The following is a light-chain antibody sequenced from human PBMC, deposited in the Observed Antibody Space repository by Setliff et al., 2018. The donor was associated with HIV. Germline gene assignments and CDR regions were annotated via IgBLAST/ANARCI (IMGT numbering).Light chain of an antibody. CDR1: RSDIGTYNY. CDR2: DVS. Sequence: QSALTQPASVSGSPGQSITISCTGSRSDIGTYNYVSWYQQHPGKAPKLMIYDVSNRPSGVSDRLSGSKSGNTASLTISGLQAEDEADYYCCSYAGSGPVFGAGTKVTVL. V-gene: IGLV2-23*02. J-gene: IGLJ1*01. CDR3: CSYAGSGPV.